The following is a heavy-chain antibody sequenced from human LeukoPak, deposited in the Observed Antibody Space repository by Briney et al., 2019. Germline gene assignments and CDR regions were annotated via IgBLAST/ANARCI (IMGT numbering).Heavy chain of an antibody. J-gene: IGHJ4*02. CDR2: IYYSGST. CDR3: AREDLSGTFDY. Sequence: PSETLSLTCTVSGDSISSGGYYWSWIRQHPGKGLEWIGYIYYSGSTYYNPSLKSRVTISVDTSKNQFSLKLSSVTAADTAVYYCAREDLSGTFDYWGQGTLVTVSS. V-gene: IGHV4-31*03. CDR1: GDSISSGGYY. D-gene: IGHD6-13*01.